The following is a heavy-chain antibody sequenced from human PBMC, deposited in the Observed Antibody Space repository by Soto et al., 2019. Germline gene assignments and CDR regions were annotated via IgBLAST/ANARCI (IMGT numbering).Heavy chain of an antibody. CDR2: IYHSGST. J-gene: IGHJ4*02. CDR1: GGSMSSGGYS. CDR3: ARVPAY. V-gene: IGHV4-30-2*01. Sequence: SETLSLTCAVSGGSMSSGGYSWSWIRQPQGKGLEWIGYIYHSGSTYYNPSLKSRVTISVDRSKNQFSLKLSSVTAADTAVYYCARVPAYWGQGTLVTVSS.